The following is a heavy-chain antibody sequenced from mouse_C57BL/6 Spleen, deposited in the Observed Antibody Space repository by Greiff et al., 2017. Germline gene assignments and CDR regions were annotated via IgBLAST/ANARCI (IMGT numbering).Heavy chain of an antibody. V-gene: IGHV1-80*01. Sequence: VKVVESGAELVKPGASVKISCKASGYAFSSYWMNWVKQRPGKGLEWIGQIYPGDGDTNYNGKFKGKATLTADKSSSTAYMQLSSLTSEDSAVYFCARRSTVVEEYYFDYWGQGTTLTVSS. CDR2: IYPGDGDT. CDR3: ARRSTVVEEYYFDY. J-gene: IGHJ2*01. D-gene: IGHD1-1*01. CDR1: GYAFSSYW.